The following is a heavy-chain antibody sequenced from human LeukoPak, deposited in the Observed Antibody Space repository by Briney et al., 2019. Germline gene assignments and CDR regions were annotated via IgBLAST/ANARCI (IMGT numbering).Heavy chain of an antibody. D-gene: IGHD3-10*01. CDR2: ISGSGGST. Sequence: PRGSLRLSCAASGFTFSSYAMSWVRQAPGKGLEWVSAISGSGGSTYYADSVKGRFTISRDNSKNTLYLQMNSLRAEDTAVYYCAKATNYYGSGSYDDYWGQGTLVTVSS. CDR3: AKATNYYGSGSYDDY. J-gene: IGHJ4*02. V-gene: IGHV3-23*01. CDR1: GFTFSSYA.